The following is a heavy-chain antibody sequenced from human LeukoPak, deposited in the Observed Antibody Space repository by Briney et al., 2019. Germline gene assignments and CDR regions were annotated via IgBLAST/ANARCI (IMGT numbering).Heavy chain of an antibody. V-gene: IGHV3-23*01. J-gene: IGHJ4*02. Sequence: PGGSLRLSCAASGFTFSSYTMSWVRQAPGRGLEWVSVISGSSVNLDYADSVKGRFTISRDNSKNTLYLQMNSLRAEDTAVYYCARDRVGSFDYWGQGTLVTVSS. CDR2: ISGSSVNL. D-gene: IGHD1-26*01. CDR3: ARDRVGSFDY. CDR1: GFTFSSYT.